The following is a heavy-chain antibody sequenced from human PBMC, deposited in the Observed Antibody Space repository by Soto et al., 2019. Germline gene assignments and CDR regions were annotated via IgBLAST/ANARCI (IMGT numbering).Heavy chain of an antibody. Sequence: PGGSLRLSCAASGFTFSSDSMNWVRQAPGKGLEWVSYISSSSSTIYYADSVKGRFTISRDNAKNSLYLQMNSLRDEDTAVYYCARDRWWSYSFYYGMDVWGQGTTVTVSS. J-gene: IGHJ6*02. V-gene: IGHV3-48*02. CDR1: GFTFSSDS. CDR3: ARDRWWSYSFYYGMDV. CDR2: ISSSSSTI. D-gene: IGHD2-15*01.